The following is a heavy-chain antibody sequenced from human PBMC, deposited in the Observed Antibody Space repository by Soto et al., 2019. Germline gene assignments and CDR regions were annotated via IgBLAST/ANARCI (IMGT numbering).Heavy chain of an antibody. Sequence: KQSQTLSLTCAISGDSVSSHSAAWIWIRQSPSRGLEWLGRTYYRSKWNNDYALSVKSRITIKPDTSKNQFSLQLNSVTPEDTAVYYCARGSEAVGAGRSGVYNYAMDVWGQGTTVTVSS. CDR2: TYYRSKWNN. CDR3: ARGSEAVGAGRSGVYNYAMDV. CDR1: GDSVSSHSAA. D-gene: IGHD6-19*01. V-gene: IGHV6-1*01. J-gene: IGHJ6*02.